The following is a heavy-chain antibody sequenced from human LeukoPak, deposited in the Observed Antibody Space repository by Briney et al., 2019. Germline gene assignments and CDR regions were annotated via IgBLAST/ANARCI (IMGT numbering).Heavy chain of an antibody. CDR3: AKAHKWEPKSFDY. CDR2: VVGDSIT. J-gene: IGHJ4*02. Sequence: PGGSLRISCAASGFLSSSFAMSWVRQAPGKGLEWVSAVVGDSITFYRDTVKGRFTISRDNSKNTLYLQMNSLRAEDTAVYYCAKAHKWEPKSFDYWGQGTLVTVSS. D-gene: IGHD1-26*01. CDR1: GFLSSSFA. V-gene: IGHV3-23*01.